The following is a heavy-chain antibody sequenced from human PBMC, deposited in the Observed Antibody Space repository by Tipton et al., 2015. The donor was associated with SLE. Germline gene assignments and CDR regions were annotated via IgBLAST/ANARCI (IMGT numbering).Heavy chain of an antibody. J-gene: IGHJ4*02. D-gene: IGHD3-16*01. CDR2: TSESGAGT. Sequence: GSLRLSCATSGFTFWSHDMGWVRQAPGKGLEWVSVTSESGAGTHYINSVKGRFTISRDNSKNTLYLQMNRLRVEDTAVYYCAGGTGAYFDHWGQGTLVTVSS. V-gene: IGHV3-23*01. CDR1: GFTFWSHD. CDR3: AGGTGAYFDH.